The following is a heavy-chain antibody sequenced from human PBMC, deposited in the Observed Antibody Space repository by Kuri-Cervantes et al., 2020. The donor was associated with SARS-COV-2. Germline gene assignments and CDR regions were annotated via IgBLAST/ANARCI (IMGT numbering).Heavy chain of an antibody. CDR1: GFTFSSYS. D-gene: IGHD3-10*01. CDR3: AKGSVRVDY. CDR2: ISGSGGST. Sequence: GESLKISCAASGFTFSSYSMNWVRQAPGKGLEWVSAISGSGGSTYYADSVKGRFTISRDNSKNTLYLQMNSLRAEDTAVYYCAKGSVRVDYWGQGTLVTVSS. V-gene: IGHV3-23*01. J-gene: IGHJ4*02.